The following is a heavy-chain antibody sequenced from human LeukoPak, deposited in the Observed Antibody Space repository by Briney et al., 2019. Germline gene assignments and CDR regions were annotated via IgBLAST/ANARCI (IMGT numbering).Heavy chain of an antibody. CDR2: LSSSGGST. CDR1: GFTFSNYV. Sequence: GGSLRLSCTASGFTFSNYVMSWVRQGPGKGLEWVSGLSSSGGSTYYADSVKGRFTISRDNAKNSLYLQMNSLRAEDTAVYYCARDRGVGSYEEYYFDYWGQGTLVTVSS. D-gene: IGHD5-18*01. V-gene: IGHV3-23*01. CDR3: ARDRGVGSYEEYYFDY. J-gene: IGHJ4*02.